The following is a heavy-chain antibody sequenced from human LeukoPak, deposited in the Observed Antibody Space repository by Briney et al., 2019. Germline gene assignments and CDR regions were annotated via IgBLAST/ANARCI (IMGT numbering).Heavy chain of an antibody. J-gene: IGHJ4*02. CDR1: GFTFSSYA. Sequence: QTGGSLRLSCAASGFTFSSYAMSWVRQAPGKGLEWVSAISGSGGSTYYADSVKGRFTISRDNSKNTLYLQMNSLRAEDTAVYYFAKDKGGTDYDYVWGSYRYGIFDYWGQGTLVTVSS. D-gene: IGHD3-16*02. V-gene: IGHV3-23*01. CDR3: AKDKGGTDYDYVWGSYRYGIFDY. CDR2: ISGSGGST.